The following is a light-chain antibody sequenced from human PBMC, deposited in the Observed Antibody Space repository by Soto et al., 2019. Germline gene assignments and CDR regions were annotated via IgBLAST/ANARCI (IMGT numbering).Light chain of an antibody. V-gene: IGKV3-20*01. Sequence: EIELTQSPGTLSLSPGERATLSCRASQIFNSKYLAWYQQKPGQAPRLLIYGASTRASGIPDRFSGSASGTDFTLTINRLEPDDSAVYYCQQYRTLWTFGQGTRVEIK. J-gene: IGKJ1*01. CDR1: QIFNSKY. CDR3: QQYRTLWT. CDR2: GAS.